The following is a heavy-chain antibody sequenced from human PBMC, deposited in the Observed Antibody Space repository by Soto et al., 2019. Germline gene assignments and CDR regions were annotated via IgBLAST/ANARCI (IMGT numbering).Heavy chain of an antibody. CDR1: GFTFSCSG. D-gene: IGHD6-19*01. CDR2: IRSKANSYAT. CDR3: TRGGASGYYYYYGMDV. V-gene: IGHV3-73*01. Sequence: GRSLRLSCAASGFTFSCSGMHWVRQSSGKGLEWVGRIRSKANSYATAYAASVKGRFTISRDDSKNTAYLQMNSLKTEDTAVYYCTRGGASGYYYYYGMDVWGQGATVTVSS. J-gene: IGHJ6*02.